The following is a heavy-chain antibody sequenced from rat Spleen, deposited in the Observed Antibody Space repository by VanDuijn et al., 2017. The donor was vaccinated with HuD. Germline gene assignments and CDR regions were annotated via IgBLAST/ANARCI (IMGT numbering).Heavy chain of an antibody. CDR2: VNSAGST. CDR1: GYSITSSYR. CDR3: AKTTVAYYYVMDA. V-gene: IGHV3-3*01. J-gene: IGHJ4*01. Sequence: EVQLQESGPGLVKPSQSLSLSCSVTGYSITSSYRWNWIRKFPGNKLEWMGYVNSAGSTNYNPSLKSRISITIDTSKNQFFLQVNSVTTEDTATYYCAKTTVAYYYVMDAWGQGASVTVSS. D-gene: IGHD1-3*01.